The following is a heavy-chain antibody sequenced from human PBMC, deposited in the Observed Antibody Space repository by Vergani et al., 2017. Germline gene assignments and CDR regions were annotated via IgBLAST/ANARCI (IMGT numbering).Heavy chain of an antibody. CDR1: GFTFSSYS. V-gene: IGHV3-30*03. J-gene: IGHJ6*02. D-gene: IGHD3-10*01. CDR2: IADEGSNK. CDR3: SREGLLERYYYYYGMDV. Sequence: QVQLVESGGGVVQPGRSLRLSCAASGFTFSSYSMHWVRQAPGKGLEWVAVIADEGSNKYYADSVRGRFTISRDNSKNSLYLQMNSLRAEDTAVYYCSREGLLERYYYYYGMDVWGQGTTVTVSS.